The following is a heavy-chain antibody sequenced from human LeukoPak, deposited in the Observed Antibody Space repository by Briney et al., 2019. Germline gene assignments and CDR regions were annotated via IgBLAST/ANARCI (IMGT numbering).Heavy chain of an antibody. J-gene: IGHJ4*02. Sequence: ETLSLTCAVYGGSFSAYYWSWIRQPPGKGLEWVSAISGSGGDTYYADSVKGRFTISRDNSKNTLYLQMNSLRAEDTAVYYCARERWLQSGYFDYWGQGTLVTVSS. CDR2: ISGSGGDT. V-gene: IGHV3-23*01. CDR1: GGSFSAYY. D-gene: IGHD4-4*01. CDR3: ARERWLQSGYFDY.